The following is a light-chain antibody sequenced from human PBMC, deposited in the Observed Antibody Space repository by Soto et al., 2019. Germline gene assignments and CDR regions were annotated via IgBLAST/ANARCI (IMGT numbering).Light chain of an antibody. CDR1: QTITT. V-gene: IGKV3-20*01. Sequence: EIVLTQSPGTLSLSPGERATLSCRASQTITTLAWYQRKPGQAPRLLIYRVSSRATGVPDRFSGSGSGTDYTLTISRLEPEDFAVYYCQQSYSAPVTFGQGTKVDIK. J-gene: IGKJ2*01. CDR2: RVS. CDR3: QQSYSAPVT.